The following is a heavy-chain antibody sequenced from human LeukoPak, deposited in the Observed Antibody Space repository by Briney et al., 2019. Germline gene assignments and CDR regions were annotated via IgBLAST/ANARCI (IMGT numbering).Heavy chain of an antibody. CDR3: ARVEVGGNSAEYFQH. J-gene: IGHJ1*01. V-gene: IGHV1-2*06. Sequence: KPGASVKVSCKTSGYTFIGYFIHWVRQAPGQGLEWMGRVNSDSGDTNYAQHFQGRVTMTRDTSITTVYMELSSLRSEDTAVYYCARVEVGGNSAEYFQHWGQGTLVTVSS. CDR2: VNSDSGDT. CDR1: GYTFIGYF. D-gene: IGHD4-23*01.